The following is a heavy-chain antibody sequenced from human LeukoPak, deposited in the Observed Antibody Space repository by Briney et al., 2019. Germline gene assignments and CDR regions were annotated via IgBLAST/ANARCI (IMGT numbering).Heavy chain of an antibody. CDR3: ARLSRDMSSSFDY. Sequence: GGSLRLSCAATGFTFSSYAIHWVRQAPGQGLEWVAVIWYDGSPEYYSDSVKGRFTVSRDNSKSTLFLQMNSLRAEDTAVYYCARLSRDMSSSFDYWGQGTLVTVSS. V-gene: IGHV3-33*01. J-gene: IGHJ4*02. D-gene: IGHD2-15*01. CDR1: GFTFSSYA. CDR2: IWYDGSPE.